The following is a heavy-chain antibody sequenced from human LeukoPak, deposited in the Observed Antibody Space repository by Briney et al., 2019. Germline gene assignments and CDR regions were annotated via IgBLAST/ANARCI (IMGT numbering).Heavy chain of an antibody. CDR3: AKDADSSGYGPYYFDY. Sequence: GRSLRLSCAASGFTFDDYAMHWVRQAPGKGLEWVSGISWNSGSIGYADSVKGRFTISRDNAKNSLYLQMNSLRAEDTALYYCAKDADSSGYGPYYFDYWGQGTLVTVSS. CDR2: ISWNSGSI. V-gene: IGHV3-9*01. J-gene: IGHJ4*02. D-gene: IGHD3-22*01. CDR1: GFTFDDYA.